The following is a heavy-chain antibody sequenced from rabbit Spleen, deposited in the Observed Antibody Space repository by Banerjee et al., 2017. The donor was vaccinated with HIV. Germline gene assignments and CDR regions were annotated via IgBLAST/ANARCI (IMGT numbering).Heavy chain of an antibody. Sequence: QSLEESGGDLVKPGASLTLTCKASGFSFSSSYYMCWVRQATGKGLECIACIYGGSSGSSNYANWAKGRFTISKTSATTVPRQMTSLTAADTATYVCATDEYGGRGAGRLWGQGTLVSVS. D-gene: IGHD2-1*01. CDR2: IYGGSSGSS. CDR1: GFSFSSSYY. CDR3: ATDEYGGRGAGRL. J-gene: IGHJ4*01. V-gene: IGHV1S40*01.